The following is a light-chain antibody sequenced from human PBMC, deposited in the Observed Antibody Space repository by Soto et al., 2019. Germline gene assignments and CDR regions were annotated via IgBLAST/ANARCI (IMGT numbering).Light chain of an antibody. V-gene: IGKV3-11*01. J-gene: IGKJ2*01. CDR3: QQRSNWPRT. Sequence: EIVLTQSPATLSLSPGERATLSCRASQSVSGFLAWYQQKPGQAPRLLIYAASNRAIGIPARFSGSGSETDFTLTISSLEPEDFAVYYCQQRSNWPRTFGQGTKLEIK. CDR1: QSVSGF. CDR2: AAS.